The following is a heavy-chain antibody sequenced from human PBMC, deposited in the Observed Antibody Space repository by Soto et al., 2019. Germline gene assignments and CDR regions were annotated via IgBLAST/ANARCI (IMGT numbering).Heavy chain of an antibody. Sequence: ASVKVSCKASGGTFSSYTISWVRQAPGQGLEWMGRIIPILGIANYAQKFQGRVTITADKSTSTAYMELSSLRSEDTAVYYCARDISSWTTYHYYLLAVSGQGSTVTGSS. J-gene: IGHJ6*02. CDR2: IIPILGIA. V-gene: IGHV1-69*02. CDR3: ARDISSWTTYHYYLLAV. D-gene: IGHD6-13*01. CDR1: GGTFSSYT.